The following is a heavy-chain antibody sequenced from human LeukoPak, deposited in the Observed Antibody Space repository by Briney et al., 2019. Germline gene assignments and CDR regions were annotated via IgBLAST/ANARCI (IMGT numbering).Heavy chain of an antibody. J-gene: IGHJ4*02. CDR3: AKDLGSRYYGPGRPFDY. D-gene: IGHD3-10*01. CDR1: GFTFSSYW. V-gene: IGHV3-74*01. Sequence: GGSLRLSRVASGFTFSSYWMHWVRQDPRKGLVWVSRINGDGRNINYADSVRGRFTISRDNSKNTLYLQMNSLRAEDTAVYYCAKDLGSRYYGPGRPFDYWGQGTLVTVSS. CDR2: INGDGRNI.